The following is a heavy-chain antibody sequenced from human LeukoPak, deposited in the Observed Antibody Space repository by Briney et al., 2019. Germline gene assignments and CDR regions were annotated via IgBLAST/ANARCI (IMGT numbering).Heavy chain of an antibody. CDR2: ISSSGSTI. J-gene: IGHJ4*02. D-gene: IGHD3-10*01. V-gene: IGHV3-11*01. Sequence: PGGSLRLSCAASGFTFSDYYMSWIRQAPGKGLEWVSYISSSGSTIYYADSVKGRFTISRDNAKNTLYLQMNSLRAEDTAVYYCAKGRAFMVRGIAFDYWGQGTLVTVSS. CDR3: AKGRAFMVRGIAFDY. CDR1: GFTFSDYY.